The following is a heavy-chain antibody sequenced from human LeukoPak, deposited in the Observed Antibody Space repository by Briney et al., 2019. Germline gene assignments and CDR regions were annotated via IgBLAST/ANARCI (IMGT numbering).Heavy chain of an antibody. Sequence: GGSLRLSCAASGFTFSTYWMHWVRQAPGKGLVWVSRFNSDGSSTYYADSVKGRFTISRDNAKNSLYLQMNSLRAEDTAVYYCARAGYSSSWYPDAFDIWGQGTMVTVSS. J-gene: IGHJ3*02. D-gene: IGHD6-13*01. V-gene: IGHV3-74*01. CDR2: FNSDGSST. CDR1: GFTFSTYW. CDR3: ARAGYSSSWYPDAFDI.